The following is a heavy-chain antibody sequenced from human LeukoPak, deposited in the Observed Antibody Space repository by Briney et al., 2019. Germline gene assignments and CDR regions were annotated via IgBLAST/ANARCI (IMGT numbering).Heavy chain of an antibody. CDR2: IYYSGST. CDR3: AREGAVGYSYGHYFDY. J-gene: IGHJ4*02. Sequence: SETLSLTCTVSGGSISSYYWSWIRQPPGEGLEWIGYIYYSGSTNYNPSLKSRVTISVDTSKNQFSLKLSSVTAADTAVYYCAREGAVGYSYGHYFDYWGQGTLVTVSS. V-gene: IGHV4-59*01. D-gene: IGHD5-18*01. CDR1: GGSISSYY.